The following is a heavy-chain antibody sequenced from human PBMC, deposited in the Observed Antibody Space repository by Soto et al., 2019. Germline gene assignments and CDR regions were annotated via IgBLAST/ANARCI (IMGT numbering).Heavy chain of an antibody. D-gene: IGHD3-22*01. Sequence: ASVKVSCKASGYTFTGFYMHWVRQAPGQGLEWMGWINPSSGGTNYAQKFQGRVTMTRDTSISTAYMELSRLRSDDTAVYYCARGVSMIVVAHFDYWGQGTLVTVSS. CDR3: ARGVSMIVVAHFDY. CDR1: GYTFTGFY. CDR2: INPSSGGT. V-gene: IGHV1-2*02. J-gene: IGHJ4*02.